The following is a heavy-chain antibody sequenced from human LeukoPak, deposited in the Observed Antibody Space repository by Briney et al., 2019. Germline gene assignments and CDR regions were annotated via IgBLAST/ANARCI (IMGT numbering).Heavy chain of an antibody. CDR2: IKQDGSEK. D-gene: IGHD6-13*01. CDR3: ATAAAAGIGYYFDY. J-gene: IGHJ4*02. Sequence: ETLSLTCTVSGGSISSYYWSWIRQPPGKGLEWVANIKQDGSEKYYVDSVKGRFTISRDNAKNSLYLQMNSLRAEDTAMYYCATAAAAGIGYYFDYWGQGTLVTVSS. CDR1: GGSISSYY. V-gene: IGHV3-7*01.